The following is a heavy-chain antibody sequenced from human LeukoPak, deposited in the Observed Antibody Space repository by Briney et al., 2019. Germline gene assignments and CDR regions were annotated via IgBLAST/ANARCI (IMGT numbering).Heavy chain of an antibody. CDR1: GGSISNYY. CDR2: IYNSGHT. Sequence: SETLSLTCTASGGSISNYYWSWIRQPPGKGLEWIGYIYNSGHTNYNPSLKSRVTISEDTSKNQLSLKLSSVTAADTAVYYCARAAVTTSRYFQHWGQGTLVTVSS. V-gene: IGHV4-59*01. D-gene: IGHD4-17*01. CDR3: ARAAVTTSRYFQH. J-gene: IGHJ1*01.